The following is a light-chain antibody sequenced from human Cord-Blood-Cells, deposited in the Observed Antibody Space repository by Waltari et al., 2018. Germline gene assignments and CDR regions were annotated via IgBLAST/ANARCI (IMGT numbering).Light chain of an antibody. CDR2: AAS. J-gene: IGKJ5*01. CDR1: KGISIY. Sequence: IQSTQSPTFLSTPAGASRPTTWRASKGISIYLGWYQQKPGKAPKLLIYAASPLQSGVPSRFSGSGYGTEFTLTISSLQPEDFATYYCQQLNSDPIPVGEGSRLEIK. CDR3: QQLNSDPIP. V-gene: IGKV1-9*01.